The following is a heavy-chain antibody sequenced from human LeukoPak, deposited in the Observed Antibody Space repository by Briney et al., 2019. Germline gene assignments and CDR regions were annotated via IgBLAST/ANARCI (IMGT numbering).Heavy chain of an antibody. CDR1: GGSISSGDYY. V-gene: IGHV4-30-4*08. Sequence: SETLSLTCTVSGGSISSGDYYWSWIRQPPGKGLEWIRYIYYSGSTYYNPSLKSRVTISVDTSKNQFSLKLSSVTAADTAVYYCARDVDPPNNWFDPWGQGTLVTVSS. J-gene: IGHJ5*02. D-gene: IGHD5-12*01. CDR3: ARDVDPPNNWFDP. CDR2: IYYSGST.